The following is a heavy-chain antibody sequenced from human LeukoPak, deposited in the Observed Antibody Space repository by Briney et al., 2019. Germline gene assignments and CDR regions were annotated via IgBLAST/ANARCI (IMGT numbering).Heavy chain of an antibody. Sequence: PSETLSLTCSVSGGYISSYYWSWIRQPAGKGLESIGHISTSGSTNYNPSLKSRVTMSVDTSKNQFSLKLSSVTAADTAVYYCARARWESGYYGASDYYYMDVWGKGTTVTVSS. V-gene: IGHV4-4*07. CDR3: ARARWESGYYGASDYYYMDV. D-gene: IGHD3-3*01. CDR1: GGYISSYY. CDR2: ISTSGST. J-gene: IGHJ6*03.